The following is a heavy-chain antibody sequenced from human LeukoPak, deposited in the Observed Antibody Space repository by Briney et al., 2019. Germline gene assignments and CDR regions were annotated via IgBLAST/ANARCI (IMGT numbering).Heavy chain of an antibody. V-gene: IGHV3-30*02. CDR2: IHYDGTKT. Sequence: GGSLRLSCAASGFTFTSCGMHWVRQAPGRVLDWVAFIHYDGTKTFYADSVNDRFTISRDISKNTLYLQMNSLRAEDTAVYYCAKDPPITGTGFDYWGQGTLVTVSS. J-gene: IGHJ4*02. CDR3: AKDPPITGTGFDY. CDR1: GFTFTSCG. D-gene: IGHD1-7*01.